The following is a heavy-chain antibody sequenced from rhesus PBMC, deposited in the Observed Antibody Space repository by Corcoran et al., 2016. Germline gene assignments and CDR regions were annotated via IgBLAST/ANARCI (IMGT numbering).Heavy chain of an antibody. Sequence: EVQLVESVGGLVQPGGYLRLPCAASGFSFVLFFRNWVRPAPGKGLEWVSASSWDGGSTGYADSVKGRFTISRDNAKNSLYLQMDRLRAEDTALYYCAKDINVVVHDCFDYWGQGVLVTVSS. CDR3: AKDINVVVHDCFDY. J-gene: IGHJ4*01. CDR2: SSWDGGST. D-gene: IGHD2-27*01. CDR1: GFSFVLFF. V-gene: IGHV3-201*01.